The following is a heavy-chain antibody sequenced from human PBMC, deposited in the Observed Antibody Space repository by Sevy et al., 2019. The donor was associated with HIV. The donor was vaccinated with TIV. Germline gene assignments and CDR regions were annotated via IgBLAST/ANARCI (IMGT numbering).Heavy chain of an antibody. CDR2: IYYSGST. CDR3: ARESVRYDRTDY. CDR1: GGSVSSGSYY. V-gene: IGHV4-61*01. J-gene: IGHJ4*02. D-gene: IGHD3-3*01. Sequence: SETLSLTCTVSGGSVSSGSYYWSWIRQPPGKGLEWIGYIYYSGSTNYNPSLKSRVTISVDTSKNQFSLKLSSVTAADMAVYYCARESVRYDRTDYWGQGTLVTVSS.